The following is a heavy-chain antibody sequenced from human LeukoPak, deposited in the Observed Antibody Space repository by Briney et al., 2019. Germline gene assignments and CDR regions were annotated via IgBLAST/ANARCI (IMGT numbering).Heavy chain of an antibody. V-gene: IGHV3-30*03. CDR1: GFTFSSYG. CDR2: ISSDGSSK. J-gene: IGHJ4*02. CDR3: ARGENSKTYPVSGY. Sequence: QPGGSLRLSRAASGFTFSSYGMHWVRQAPGKGLGWVAVISSDGSSKYYIDSVKGRFTISRDNSKNTLFLQMNSLRAEDTAVYYCARGENSKTYPVSGYWGQGTLVTVSS. D-gene: IGHD2/OR15-2a*01.